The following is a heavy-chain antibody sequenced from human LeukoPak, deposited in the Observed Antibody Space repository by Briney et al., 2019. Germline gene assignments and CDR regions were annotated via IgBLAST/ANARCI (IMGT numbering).Heavy chain of an antibody. CDR2: IYWDDDK. CDR3: AHTNPIGPPGY. J-gene: IGHJ4*02. Sequence: SGPTLVKPTQTLTPTCTFSGFSLSTSGVGVGWIRQPPGKALEWLALIYWDDDKRYSPSLKSTLTITKDTSKNQVVLTMTNMDPVDTATYYCAHTNPIGPPGYWGQGTLVTVSS. CDR1: GFSLSTSGVG. D-gene: IGHD1-14*01. V-gene: IGHV2-5*02.